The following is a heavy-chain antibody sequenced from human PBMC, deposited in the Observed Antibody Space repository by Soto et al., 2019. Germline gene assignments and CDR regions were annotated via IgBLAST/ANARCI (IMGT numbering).Heavy chain of an antibody. CDR2: ISGSGGST. J-gene: IGHJ3*02. CDR1: GFTFSSYA. CDR3: AKALNDPSSGWNQKFEAFDI. D-gene: IGHD6-19*01. Sequence: EVQLLESGGGLVQPGGSLRLSCAASGFTFSSYAMSWVRQGPGKGLEWVSAISGSGGSTHYADSVKGRFTISRDNSKNTLYLQMNGLRAEDTAVYYCAKALNDPSSGWNQKFEAFDIWGQGTMVTVSS. V-gene: IGHV3-23*01.